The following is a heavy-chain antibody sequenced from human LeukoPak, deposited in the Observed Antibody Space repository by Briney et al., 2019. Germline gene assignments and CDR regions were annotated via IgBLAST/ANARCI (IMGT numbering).Heavy chain of an antibody. CDR2: INPNSGGT. V-gene: IGHV1-2*06. CDR3: ARDWVFGVEDGMDV. CDR1: GYTFTGYY. Sequence: ASVRVSCKASGYTFTGYYMHWVRQAPGQGLEWMGRINPNSGGTNYAQKFQGRVTMTRDTSNSTAYMELSRLRSDDTAVYYCARDWVFGVEDGMDVWGQGTTVTVSS. D-gene: IGHD3-3*01. J-gene: IGHJ6*02.